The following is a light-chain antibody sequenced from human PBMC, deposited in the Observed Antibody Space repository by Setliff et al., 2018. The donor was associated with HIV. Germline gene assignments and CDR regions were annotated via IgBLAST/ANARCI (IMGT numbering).Light chain of an antibody. J-gene: IGLJ1*01. V-gene: IGLV2-14*02. CDR1: SSDVGSYNF. CDR2: EVT. CDR3: SSYTSSTPLYV. Sequence: QSALTQPASVSGSPGQSITISCTGTSSDVGSYNFVSWFQQLPGKAPKLMIYEVTKRPSEVSNRFSGSKSGNTASLTISGLQAEDEADYYCSSYTSSTPLYVFGIGTKV.